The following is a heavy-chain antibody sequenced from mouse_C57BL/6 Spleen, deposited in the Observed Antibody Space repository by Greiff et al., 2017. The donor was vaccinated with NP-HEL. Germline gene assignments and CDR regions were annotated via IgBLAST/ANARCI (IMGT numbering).Heavy chain of an antibody. V-gene: IGHV1-26*01. CDR2: INPNNGGT. Sequence: EVQLHQSGPELVKPGASVKISCKASGYTFTDYYMNWVKQSHGKSLEWIGDINPNNGGTSYNQKFKGKATLTVDKSSSTAYMELRSLTSEDSAVYYCARYPLYWYFDVWGTGTTVTVSS. CDR1: GYTFTDYY. CDR3: ARYPLYWYFDV. J-gene: IGHJ1*03.